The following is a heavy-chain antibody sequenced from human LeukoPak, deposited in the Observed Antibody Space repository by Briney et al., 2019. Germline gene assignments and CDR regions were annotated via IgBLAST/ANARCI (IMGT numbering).Heavy chain of an antibody. J-gene: IGHJ4*02. D-gene: IGHD4-23*01. CDR2: IIPIFGTA. CDR1: GGTFSSYA. Sequence: SVKVSCTASGGTFSSYAISWVRQAPGQGLEWMGGIIPIFGTANYAQKFQGRVTITADESTSTAYMELSSLRSEDTAVYYCARGWLADTTVVTPYNYWGQGTLVTVSS. V-gene: IGHV1-69*13. CDR3: ARGWLADTTVVTPYNY.